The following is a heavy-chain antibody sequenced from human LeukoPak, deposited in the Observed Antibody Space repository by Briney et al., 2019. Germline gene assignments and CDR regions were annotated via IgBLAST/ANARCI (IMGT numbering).Heavy chain of an antibody. V-gene: IGHV3-7*01. CDR2: IKQDGSEK. D-gene: IGHD1-1*01. Sequence: GGSLRLSCAASGFTFSTYWMSWVRQAPGKGLEWVANIKQDGSEKYYVDSVKGRFTISRDNAKNSLYLQMNSLRAEDTAVFYCARGQVELYYYYYYMDVWGKGTTVTVSS. CDR1: GFTFSTYW. J-gene: IGHJ6*03. CDR3: ARGQVELYYYYYYMDV.